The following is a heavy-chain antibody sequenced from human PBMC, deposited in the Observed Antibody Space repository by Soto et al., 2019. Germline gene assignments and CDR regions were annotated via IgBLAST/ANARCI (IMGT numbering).Heavy chain of an antibody. J-gene: IGHJ4*02. CDR2: ISSSGSTI. CDR1: GFTFSSYE. D-gene: IGHD3-22*01. V-gene: IGHV3-48*03. Sequence: GGSLRLSCAASGFTFSSYEMNWVRQAPGKGLEWVSYISSSGSTIYYADSVKGRFTISRDNAKNSLYLQMNSPRAEDTAVYYCARDQYYYDSSGCFDYWGQGTLVTVPS. CDR3: ARDQYYYDSSGCFDY.